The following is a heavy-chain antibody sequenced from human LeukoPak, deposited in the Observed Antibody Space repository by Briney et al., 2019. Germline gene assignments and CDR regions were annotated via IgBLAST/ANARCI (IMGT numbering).Heavy chain of an antibody. Sequence: GGSLRLSWAASGFTFSTYWMHWVRQAPEKGLVWVSRIDGEGSVTKYTDSVKGRFTISRDNAKNTVYLQMNSLRAEDTAVYYCTTGGSYFFDYWGQGTLVTVSS. CDR3: TTGGSYFFDY. CDR2: IDGEGSVT. V-gene: IGHV3-74*01. J-gene: IGHJ4*02. D-gene: IGHD1-1*01. CDR1: GFTFSTYW.